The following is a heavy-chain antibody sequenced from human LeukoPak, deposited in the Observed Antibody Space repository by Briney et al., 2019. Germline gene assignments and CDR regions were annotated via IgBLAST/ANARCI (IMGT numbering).Heavy chain of an antibody. Sequence: ASVKVSCKXSGGTFSSYAISWVRQAPGQGLEWMGRIIPTFGSANYAQKFQGRVTITTDESTSTAYMDLSSLISDDTAVYYCARESIYGSGSYYKWALDYWGQGTLVTVSS. J-gene: IGHJ4*02. CDR1: GGTFSSYA. D-gene: IGHD3-10*01. CDR3: ARESIYGSGSYYKWALDY. V-gene: IGHV1-69*05. CDR2: IIPTFGSA.